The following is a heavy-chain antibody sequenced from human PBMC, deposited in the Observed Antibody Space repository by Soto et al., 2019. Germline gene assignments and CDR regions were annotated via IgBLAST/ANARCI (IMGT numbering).Heavy chain of an antibody. V-gene: IGHV1-69*01. CDR3: APPHLRGRHYGFRSPPTASLSHYGLGV. CDR1: RGTFNTSP. J-gene: IGHJ6*02. CDR2: ILPVFGMV. D-gene: IGHD3-3*01. Sequence: QVQLAQSGAEVKKPGSSVRVSCQTSRGTFNTSPISWMRQAPGQGLEWLGDILPVFGMVNYAQQFQDRLTLPADECITSVCMGVSGLLAEDTAVCLGAPPHLRGRHYGFRSPPTASLSHYGLGVWGQGTTLSVSS.